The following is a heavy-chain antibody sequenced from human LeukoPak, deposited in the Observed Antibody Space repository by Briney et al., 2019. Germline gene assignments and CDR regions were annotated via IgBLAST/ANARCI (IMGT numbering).Heavy chain of an antibody. J-gene: IGHJ4*02. Sequence: VSVKVSCKASGYTFTSYGISWVRQAPGQGLEWMGWISAYNGNTNYAQKLQGRVTMTTDTSTSTAYMELRSLRSDDTAVYYCARDPVGELLWFGELSAPDYWGQGTLVTVSS. V-gene: IGHV1-18*01. CDR3: ARDPVGELLWFGELSAPDY. CDR2: ISAYNGNT. D-gene: IGHD3-10*01. CDR1: GYTFTSYG.